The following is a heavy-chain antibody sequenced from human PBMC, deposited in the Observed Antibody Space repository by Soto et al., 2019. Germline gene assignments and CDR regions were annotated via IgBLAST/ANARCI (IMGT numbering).Heavy chain of an antibody. V-gene: IGHV1-58*02. J-gene: IGHJ6*03. CDR1: GFTFTSSA. D-gene: IGHD5-18*01. Sequence: GASVKVSCKASGFTFTSSAMQWVRQARGQRLEWIGWIVVGSGNTNYAQKFQERVTITRDMSTSTAYMELSSLRSEDTAVYYCAVGYATYYYMDVWGKGTTVTVSS. CDR3: AVGYATYYYMDV. CDR2: IVVGSGNT.